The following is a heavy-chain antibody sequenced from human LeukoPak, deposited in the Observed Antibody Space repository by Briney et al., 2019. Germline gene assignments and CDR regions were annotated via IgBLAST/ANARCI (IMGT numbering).Heavy chain of an antibody. D-gene: IGHD3-16*02. CDR3: ARAYYDYVWGSYRVNLFGY. Sequence: SETLSLTCTVSGYSISSGYYWGWIRQPPGKGLEWIGSIYHSGSTYYNPSLKSRVTISVDTSKNQFSLKLSSVTAADTAVYYCARAYYDYVWGSYRVNLFGYWGQGTLVTVSS. CDR1: GYSISSGYY. J-gene: IGHJ4*02. CDR2: IYHSGST. V-gene: IGHV4-38-2*02.